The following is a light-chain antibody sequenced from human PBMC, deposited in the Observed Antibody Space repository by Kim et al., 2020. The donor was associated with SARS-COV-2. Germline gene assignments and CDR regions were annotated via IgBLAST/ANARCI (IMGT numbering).Light chain of an antibody. V-gene: IGKV1-12*01. CDR1: QDINTR. CDR3: QQANNFPWT. Sequence: ASVGDRVTITCRASQDINTRLAWYQQRPGMVPKLLIDGASSLQSGVPSRFSGSGSGTDFTLTIWSLQPEDFATYYCQQANNFPWTFGQGTKVEIK. CDR2: GAS. J-gene: IGKJ1*01.